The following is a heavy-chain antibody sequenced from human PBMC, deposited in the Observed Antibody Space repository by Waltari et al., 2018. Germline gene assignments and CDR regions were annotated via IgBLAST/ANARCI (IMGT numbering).Heavy chain of an antibody. CDR2: INPTSGGT. V-gene: IGHV1-2*02. D-gene: IGHD6-25*01. CDR1: GYTFTGYY. Sequence: QVQLVQSGAEVKKPGASVKVSCKASGYTFTGYYMHWVRQAPGQGLEGMGWINPTSGGTNYAQKFQGRVTMTRDTSISTAYMELSRLRSDDTAVYYCASCIAAGPGPGPHDAFDIWGQGTMVTVSS. J-gene: IGHJ3*02. CDR3: ASCIAAGPGPGPHDAFDI.